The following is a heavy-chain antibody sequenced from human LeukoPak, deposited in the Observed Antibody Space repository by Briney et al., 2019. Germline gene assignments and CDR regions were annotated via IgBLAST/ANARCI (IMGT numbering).Heavy chain of an antibody. CDR1: GGTFSSYA. CDR2: IIPIFGTA. D-gene: IGHD2-2*01. Sequence: GSSVKVSCKASGGTFSSYAISWVRQAPGQGLERMGGIIPIFGTANYAQKFQGRVTITTDESTSTAYMELSSLRSEDTAVYYCARGNCSSTSCYLWFDPWGQGTLVTVSS. V-gene: IGHV1-69*05. CDR3: ARGNCSSTSCYLWFDP. J-gene: IGHJ5*02.